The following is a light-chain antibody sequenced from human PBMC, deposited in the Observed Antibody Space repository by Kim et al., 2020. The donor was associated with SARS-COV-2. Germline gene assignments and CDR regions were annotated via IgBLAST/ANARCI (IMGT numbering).Light chain of an antibody. CDR2: KIS. CDR1: QRLVHSDGRTY. V-gene: IGKV2-30*02. J-gene: IGKJ2*01. CDR3: MQTTHWPYT. Sequence: QPASISCRSNQRLVHSDGRTYLNWFHQRPGQSPRRLIYKISTRDSGVPDRFGGSGSGTDFTLEISRVEAEDVGIYYCMQTTHWPYTFGQGTKLEI.